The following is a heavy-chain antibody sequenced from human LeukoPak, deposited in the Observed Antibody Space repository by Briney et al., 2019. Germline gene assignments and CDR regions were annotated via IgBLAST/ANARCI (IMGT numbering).Heavy chain of an antibody. D-gene: IGHD1-26*01. V-gene: IGHV1-69*05. CDR3: AGVRRWYGGPYYFDY. J-gene: IGHJ4*02. Sequence: SVKVSCKASGGTFSSYAISWVRQTPGQGLEWMGGIIPIFGTANYAQKFQGRVTITTDESTSTAYMELSSLRSEDTAVYYCAGVRRWYGGPYYFDYWGQGTLVTVSS. CDR1: GGTFSSYA. CDR2: IIPIFGTA.